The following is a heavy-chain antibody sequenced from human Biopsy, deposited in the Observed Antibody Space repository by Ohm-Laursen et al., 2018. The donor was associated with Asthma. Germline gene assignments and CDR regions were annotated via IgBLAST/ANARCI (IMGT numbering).Heavy chain of an antibody. J-gene: IGHJ4*02. CDR3: AREGVAGTHIED. D-gene: IGHD6-19*01. V-gene: IGHV3-30*03. Sequence: SLRLSCSASGFTFSTYGMHWVRQAPGKGLEWVAVISYDGSSIYYADSVKGRFTISRDNSKNTLSLQMNSLTAEDTAVYYCAREGVAGTHIEDWGQGTLVTVSS. CDR1: GFTFSTYG. CDR2: ISYDGSSI.